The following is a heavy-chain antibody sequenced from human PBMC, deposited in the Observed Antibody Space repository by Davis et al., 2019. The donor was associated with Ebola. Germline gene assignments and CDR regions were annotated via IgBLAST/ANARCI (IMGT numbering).Heavy chain of an antibody. CDR2: ISGSGGST. CDR3: AKVLQATNILATTYYYYALDV. CDR1: GFTFSSYA. D-gene: IGHD5-12*01. V-gene: IGHV3-23*01. J-gene: IGHJ6*02. Sequence: GESLKISCAASGFTFSSYAMNWVRQAPGKGLEWVSAISGSGGSTYYADSVKGRFTISRDNSKNTLYLQMNSLRAEDTAVYYCAKVLQATNILATTYYYYALDVWGQGTTVTVS.